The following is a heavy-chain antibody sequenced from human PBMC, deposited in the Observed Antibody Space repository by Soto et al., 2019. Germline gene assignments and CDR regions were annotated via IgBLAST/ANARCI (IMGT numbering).Heavy chain of an antibody. CDR1: GFNFSNHW. V-gene: IGHV3-74*01. CDR3: ARESGDWPLNWFDP. D-gene: IGHD2-21*02. J-gene: IGHJ5*02. CDR2: ITSDGKSK. Sequence: GGSLRLSCAASGFNFSNHWMHWVRQRPAEGLVWVSRITSDGKSKAYAESVKGRFAISRDNAKNTLYLQMNGLTAEDTAVCYCARESGDWPLNWFDPWGQGTLVTVSS.